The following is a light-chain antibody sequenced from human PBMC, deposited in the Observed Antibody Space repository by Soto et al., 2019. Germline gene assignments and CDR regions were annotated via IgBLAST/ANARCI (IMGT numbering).Light chain of an antibody. J-gene: IGKJ4*01. CDR2: AAS. CDR1: QSVSNS. Sequence: DVQMTQSPSSLSASVGDRVTITCRASQSVSNSLNWYQQEPGKAPKLLIYAASSLQSGVPSRFSGSGSGTDFTLNISSLQPEDFATYYCQQSYSTPLTFGGGTKVEIK. V-gene: IGKV1-39*01. CDR3: QQSYSTPLT.